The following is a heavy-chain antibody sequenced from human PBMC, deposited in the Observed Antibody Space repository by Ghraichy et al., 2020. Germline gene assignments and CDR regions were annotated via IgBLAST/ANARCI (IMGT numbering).Heavy chain of an antibody. V-gene: IGHV3-48*01. J-gene: IGHJ6*03. CDR1: GFTFSTYN. D-gene: IGHD2-21*01. CDR2: ISDGSDTM. Sequence: GGSLRLSCAASGFTFSTYNMNWVRQAPGKGLEWIAYISDGSDTMFYANSVKGRFTISRDNAKNSLYLQMNSLRAEDTAVYYCARDNFLIGGEEDGNYMDVWGKGTTVTVS. CDR3: ARDNFLIGGEEDGNYMDV.